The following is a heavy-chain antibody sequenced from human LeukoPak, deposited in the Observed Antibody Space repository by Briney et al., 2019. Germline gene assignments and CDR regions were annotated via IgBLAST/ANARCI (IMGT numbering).Heavy chain of an antibody. CDR2: ISYRGKT. Sequence: SETLSLTCSVSGGSISDYSWSWIRQSPGKGLEWIGDISYRGKTNYNPSLRSGIRMSVDTSKKQFSLELIYVTAADTAVYFCARLTVIRARGIITDYDYDRGGSYKFFDYWGQGTLVTVSS. V-gene: IGHV4-59*13. D-gene: IGHD3-22*01. CDR1: GGSISDYS. J-gene: IGHJ4*02. CDR3: ARLTVIRARGIITDYDYDRGGSYKFFDY.